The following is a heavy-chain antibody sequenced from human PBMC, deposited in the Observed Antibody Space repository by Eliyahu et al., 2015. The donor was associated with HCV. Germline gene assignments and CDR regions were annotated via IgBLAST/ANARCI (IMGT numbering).Heavy chain of an antibody. D-gene: IGHD6-6*01. V-gene: IGHV4-34*01. Sequence: QVQLQQWGAGLLXPSETLSXTCAVXGXSFSXYXWSWIRQPPGKGLEWIGEINHSGSTNYNPSLKSRVTISVDTSKNQFSLKLSSVTAADTAVYYCARDVLRKELVPYYYYGMDVWGQGTTVTVSS. CDR3: ARDVLRKELVPYYYYGMDV. CDR1: GXSFSXYX. J-gene: IGHJ6*02. CDR2: INHSGST.